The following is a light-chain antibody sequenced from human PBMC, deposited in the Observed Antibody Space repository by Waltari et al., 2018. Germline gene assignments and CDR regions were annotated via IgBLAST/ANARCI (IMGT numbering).Light chain of an antibody. J-gene: IGLJ3*02. CDR1: SLRTSY. Sequence: SSELTQGPAVSVALGQTVKITCQGDSLRTSYASWYQVKPGQAPVLVLSGKDKRPSGIPDRISGYTSGTTSSLTITGAQAEDEADYYCHSRKGSDNQVVFGGGTKLTVL. CDR3: HSRKGSDNQVV. CDR2: GKD. V-gene: IGLV3-19*01.